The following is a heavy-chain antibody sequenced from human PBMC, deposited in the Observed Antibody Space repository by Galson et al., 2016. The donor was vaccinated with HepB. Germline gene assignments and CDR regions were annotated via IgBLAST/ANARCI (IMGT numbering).Heavy chain of an antibody. Sequence: SLRLSCAASGFTFSSYAMSWVRQAPGKGLEWVSVISAASNTYYTDSVKGRFTISRDNSKNTLYLQMNSLRAEDTAVYYCAKQLPYGGNSRSPDYWGQGTLVTASS. J-gene: IGHJ4*02. CDR3: AKQLPYGGNSRSPDY. CDR2: ISAASNT. V-gene: IGHV3-23*01. D-gene: IGHD4-23*01. CDR1: GFTFSSYA.